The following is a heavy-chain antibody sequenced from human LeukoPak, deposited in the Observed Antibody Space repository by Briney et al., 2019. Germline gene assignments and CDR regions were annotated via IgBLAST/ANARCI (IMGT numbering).Heavy chain of an antibody. J-gene: IGHJ4*02. Sequence: SETLSLTCTVSGGSISSSSYYWGWIRQPPGKGLEWIGSIYSSGSTYYNPSLKSRVTISVDTSKNQFSLKLSSVTAADTAVYYCARHVSGSYGSYYFDYWGQGTLVTVSS. CDR2: IYSSGST. D-gene: IGHD1-26*01. V-gene: IGHV4-39*01. CDR1: GGSISSSSYY. CDR3: ARHVSGSYGSYYFDY.